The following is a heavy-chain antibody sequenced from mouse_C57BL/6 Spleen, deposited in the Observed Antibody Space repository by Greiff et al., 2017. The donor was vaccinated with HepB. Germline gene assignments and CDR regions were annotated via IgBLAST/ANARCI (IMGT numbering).Heavy chain of an antibody. D-gene: IGHD3-2*02. V-gene: IGHV1-42*01. J-gene: IGHJ4*01. CDR3: AKRAGYDAMDY. CDR1: GYSFTGYY. Sequence: EVMLVESGPELVKPGASVKISCKASGYSFTGYYMNWVKQSPEKSLEWIGEINPSTGGTTYNQKFKAKATLTVDKSSSTAYMQLKSLTSEDSAVYYCAKRAGYDAMDYWGQGTSVTVSS. CDR2: INPSTGGT.